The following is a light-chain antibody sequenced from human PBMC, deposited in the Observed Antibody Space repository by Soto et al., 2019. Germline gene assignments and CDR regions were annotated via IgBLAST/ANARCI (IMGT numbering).Light chain of an antibody. CDR2: AAS. V-gene: IGKV1-39*01. CDR1: QSISSY. CDR3: QQSYSTPTST. J-gene: IGKJ1*01. Sequence: DIQMTQSPSSLSASVGDRVTITCRASQSISSYLNWYQQKPGKAPKLLIYAASSLQSGVPSRFSGSGSGIDFTLTISSLQPEDFATYYCQQSYSTPTSTFGQGTKVEIK.